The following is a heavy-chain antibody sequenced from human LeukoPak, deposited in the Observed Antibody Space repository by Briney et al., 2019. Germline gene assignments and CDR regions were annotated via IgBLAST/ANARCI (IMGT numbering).Heavy chain of an antibody. CDR2: INHSGST. D-gene: IGHD4-17*01. Sequence: GSLRLSCAASGFTFSSYWMSWIRQPPGRGLEWIGEINHSGSTNYNPSLKSRGTISVDTSKHQFSLKLSSVTAADTAVYYCAGRARLQNLGLRRPPTSWFDPWGQGALVTVSS. J-gene: IGHJ5*02. CDR1: GFTFSSYW. V-gene: IGHV4-34*08. CDR3: AGRARLQNLGLRRPPTSWFDP.